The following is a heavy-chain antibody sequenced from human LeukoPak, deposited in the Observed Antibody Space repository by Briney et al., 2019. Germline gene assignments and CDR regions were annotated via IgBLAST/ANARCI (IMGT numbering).Heavy chain of an antibody. CDR2: INPNSGGT. CDR1: GYTFTGYY. D-gene: IGHD2-2*02. Sequence: GASVKVSCKASGYTFTGYYMHWVRQAPGQGLEWMGWINPNSGGTNYAQKFQGRVTMTRDTSISTAYMELSRLRSDDTAVYYCARAGRYCSSTSCYTGDYWGQGTLVTVSS. V-gene: IGHV1-2*02. J-gene: IGHJ4*02. CDR3: ARAGRYCSSTSCYTGDY.